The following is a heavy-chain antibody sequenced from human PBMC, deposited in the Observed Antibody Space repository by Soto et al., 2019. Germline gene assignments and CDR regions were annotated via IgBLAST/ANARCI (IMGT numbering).Heavy chain of an antibody. D-gene: IGHD3-10*01. J-gene: IGHJ6*02. CDR3: ARFTMVRGELGAKGYYYYGMDV. CDR1: GGSISSSNW. CDR2: VYHSGST. V-gene: IGHV4-4*02. Sequence: PSETLSLTCAVSGGSISSSNWWSWVRQPPGEGLEWIGEVYHSGSTNYNPSLKSRVTISVDKSKNQFSLKLSSVTAADTAVYYCARFTMVRGELGAKGYYYYGMDVWGQGTTVTVYS.